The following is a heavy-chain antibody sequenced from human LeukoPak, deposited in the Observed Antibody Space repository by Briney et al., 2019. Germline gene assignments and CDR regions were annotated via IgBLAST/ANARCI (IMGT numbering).Heavy chain of an antibody. CDR2: ISGSGGST. D-gene: IGHD6-13*01. CDR1: GFTFSNEA. V-gene: IGHV3-23*01. Sequence: GGSLRLSCAVSGFTFSNEAMGWVRQLRGGGLEWVSTISGSGGSTYYADSVKGRFTISRDNSKNTLYLQMNSLRAEDTAVYYCAKDRKGGQSSSWYKLSEYFDYWGQGTLVTVSS. CDR3: AKDRKGGQSSSWYKLSEYFDY. J-gene: IGHJ4*02.